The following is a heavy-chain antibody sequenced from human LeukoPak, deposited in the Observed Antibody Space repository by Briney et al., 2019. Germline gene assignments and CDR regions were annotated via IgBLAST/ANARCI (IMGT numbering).Heavy chain of an antibody. D-gene: IGHD6-6*01. J-gene: IGHJ3*02. CDR2: ISSSSSYI. V-gene: IGHV3-21*01. Sequence: GGSLRLSCAASGLTFSSYSMNWVRQAPGKGLEWVSSISSSSSYIYYADSVRGRFTISRDNAKNSLYLQMNSLRAEDTAVYYCARVYSGSSSCHAFDIWGQGTMVTVSS. CDR3: ARVYSGSSSCHAFDI. CDR1: GLTFSSYS.